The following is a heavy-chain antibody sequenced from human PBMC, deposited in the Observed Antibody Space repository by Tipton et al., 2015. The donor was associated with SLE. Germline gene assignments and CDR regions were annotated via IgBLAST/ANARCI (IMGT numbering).Heavy chain of an antibody. D-gene: IGHD1-1*01. V-gene: IGHV4-34*01. CDR3: AREEVPRTRGFDY. J-gene: IGHJ4*02. CDR1: GGSFSGYY. Sequence: TLSLTCAVYGGSFSGYYWSWIRQPPGKGLEWIGEINHSGSTNYNPSLKSRVTISVDTSKNQFSLKLSSVTAADTAVCYCAREEVPRTRGFDYWGQGTLVTVSS. CDR2: INHSGST.